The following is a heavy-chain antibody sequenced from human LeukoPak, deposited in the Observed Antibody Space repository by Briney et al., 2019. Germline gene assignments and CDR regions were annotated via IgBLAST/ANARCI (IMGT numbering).Heavy chain of an antibody. V-gene: IGHV1-8*01. Sequence: ASVKVSRKASGYTFTSYDINWVRQATGQGLEWMGRMNPNSDNTVYAQKFQGRVTMTRDTSISTAYMELSSLIFEDTAVYYCARLPVAYYYDSSGRWDDAFDIWGQGTMVTVSS. CDR3: ARLPVAYYYDSSGRWDDAFDI. CDR2: MNPNSDNT. J-gene: IGHJ3*02. D-gene: IGHD3-22*01. CDR1: GYTFTSYD.